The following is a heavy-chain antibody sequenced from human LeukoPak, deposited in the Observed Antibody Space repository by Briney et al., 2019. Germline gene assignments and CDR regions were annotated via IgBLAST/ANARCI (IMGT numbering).Heavy chain of an antibody. Sequence: SETLSLTCTVSGGSISSYYWSWIRQPPGKGLEWIGEINHSGSTNYNPSLKSRVTISVDTSKNQFSLKLSSVTAADTAVYYCARVPPMRAVVPAAKNYYYYYMDVWGKGTTVTVSS. J-gene: IGHJ6*03. CDR3: ARVPPMRAVVPAAKNYYYYYMDV. V-gene: IGHV4-34*01. CDR2: INHSGST. CDR1: GGSISSYY. D-gene: IGHD2-2*01.